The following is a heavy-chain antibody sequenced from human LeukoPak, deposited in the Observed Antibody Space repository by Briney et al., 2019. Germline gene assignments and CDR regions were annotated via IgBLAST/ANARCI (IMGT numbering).Heavy chain of an antibody. CDR3: ARELSHYFDY. CDR1: GYTFTIYG. Sequence: ASVKVSCTASGYTFTIYGITWVRQAPGQGLELMGWISAYNGNTNYAQKLQGRVAMTTDTSTSTAYMELRSLRSDDTAVYYCARELSHYFDYWGQGTLVTVSS. V-gene: IGHV1-18*01. CDR2: ISAYNGNT. D-gene: IGHD3-16*02. J-gene: IGHJ4*02.